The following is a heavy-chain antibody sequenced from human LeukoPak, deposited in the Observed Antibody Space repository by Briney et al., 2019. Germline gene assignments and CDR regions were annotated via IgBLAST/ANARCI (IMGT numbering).Heavy chain of an antibody. V-gene: IGHV3-74*01. CDR3: AGAPAAYFDY. CDR1: GFTSISYW. Sequence: GGSLRLSCAASGFTSISYWMHWVRQAPGKGLVWVSRINTDGSSTSYADSVKGRFTISIDNAKNTLYLQMNSLRAEDTAVYYCAGAPAAYFDYWGQGTLVTVSS. J-gene: IGHJ4*02. CDR2: INTDGSST. D-gene: IGHD2-2*01.